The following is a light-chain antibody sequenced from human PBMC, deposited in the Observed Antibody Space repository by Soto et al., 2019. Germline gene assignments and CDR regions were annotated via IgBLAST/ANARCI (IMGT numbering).Light chain of an antibody. CDR1: LSVGSS. CDR2: AAS. V-gene: IGKV3-15*01. CDR3: QQYNNWRT. J-gene: IGKJ1*01. Sequence: EIVMTQSPATLSVSPGESATLSCRASLSVGSSLAWFQQKPGQAPRLIIYAASTRATGLPARFSGSGFGTEFTLTISSLQSEDFAVYYCQQYNNWRTFGQGTKVDIK.